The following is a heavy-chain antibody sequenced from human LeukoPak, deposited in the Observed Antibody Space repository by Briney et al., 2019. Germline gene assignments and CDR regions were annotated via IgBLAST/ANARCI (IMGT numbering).Heavy chain of an antibody. CDR1: GDSISSFS. V-gene: IGHV4-4*07. J-gene: IGHJ4*02. CDR3: ARDLEVAGIDY. D-gene: IGHD6-19*01. CDR2: FYTSGST. Sequence: PSETLSLTCVISGDSISSFSWSWFRQPAGKGLEWIGRFYTSGSTNYNPSLQSRVTLSLDTSKNHFSLKLSSVTAADTAVYYCARDLEVAGIDYWGQGTLVTVSS.